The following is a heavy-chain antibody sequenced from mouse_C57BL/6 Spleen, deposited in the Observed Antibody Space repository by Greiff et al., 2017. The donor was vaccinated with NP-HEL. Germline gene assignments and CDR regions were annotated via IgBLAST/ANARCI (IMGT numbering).Heavy chain of an antibody. CDR3: ARALNWEAWFAY. Sequence: EVQLVESGGGLVKPGGSLKLSCAASGFTFSDYGMHWVRQAPEKGLEWVAYISSGSSTIYYADTVKGRFTITRDNAKNTLFLQMTSLRSEDTAMYYCARALNWEAWFAYWGQGTLVTVSA. V-gene: IGHV5-17*01. CDR1: GFTFSDYG. CDR2: ISSGSSTI. J-gene: IGHJ3*01. D-gene: IGHD4-1*01.